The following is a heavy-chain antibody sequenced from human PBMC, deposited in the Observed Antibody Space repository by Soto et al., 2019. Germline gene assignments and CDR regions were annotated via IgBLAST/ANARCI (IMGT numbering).Heavy chain of an antibody. Sequence: SETLSLTCTVSGGSISSGGYYWSWIRQHPGKGLEWIGYIYYSGSTYYNPSLKSRVTISVDTSKNQFSLKLSSVTAADTAVYYCAIIGFTIFGVVGGFGDPPRAVWGQGTTVTVSS. CDR3: AIIGFTIFGVVGGFGDPPRAV. CDR1: GGSISSGGYY. J-gene: IGHJ6*02. CDR2: IYYSGST. D-gene: IGHD3-3*01. V-gene: IGHV4-31*03.